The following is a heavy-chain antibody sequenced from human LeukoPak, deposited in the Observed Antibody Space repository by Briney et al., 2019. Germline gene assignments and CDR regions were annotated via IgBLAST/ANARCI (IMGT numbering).Heavy chain of an antibody. D-gene: IGHD6-13*01. CDR1: GFSFSSYW. V-gene: IGHV3-74*01. CDR2: IDSDGGIT. J-gene: IGHJ3*02. Sequence: GGSLRLSCAASGFSFSSYWMHWVRQAPGKGLVWVSRIDSDGGITTYADSVRGRFTISRDNAKNTLYLQMNSLRAEDTAVYSSVRGTAAGNPHTCAFDMWGQGTMVTVSS. CDR3: VRGTAAGNPHTCAFDM.